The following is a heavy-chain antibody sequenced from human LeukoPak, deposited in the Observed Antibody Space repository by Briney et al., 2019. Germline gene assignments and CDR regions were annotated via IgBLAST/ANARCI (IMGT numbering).Heavy chain of an antibody. J-gene: IGHJ4*02. D-gene: IGHD5-18*01. CDR3: ATRGYSYVNTGYDY. Sequence: SETLSLTCAAYGGSFSGYYWSWIRQPPGKGLEWIGEINHSGSTNYNPSLKSRVTISVDTSKNQFSLKLSSVTAADTAVYYCATRGYSYVNTGYDYWGQGTLVTVSS. CDR1: GGSFSGYY. V-gene: IGHV4-34*01. CDR2: INHSGST.